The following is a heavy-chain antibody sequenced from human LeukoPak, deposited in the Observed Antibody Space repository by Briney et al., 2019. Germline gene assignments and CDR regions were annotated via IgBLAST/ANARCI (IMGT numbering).Heavy chain of an antibody. Sequence: ASVKVSCKASGYTFTSYYMHWVRQAPGQGLEWMGIINPSGGSTSYAQKFQGRVTMTRDTSTSTVYMELSSLRTEDTAVYYCARDRVNTVTIRPGFDYWGQGTLVTVSS. CDR2: INPSGGST. CDR1: GYTFTSYY. J-gene: IGHJ4*02. CDR3: ARDRVNTVTIRPGFDY. V-gene: IGHV1-46*01. D-gene: IGHD4-17*01.